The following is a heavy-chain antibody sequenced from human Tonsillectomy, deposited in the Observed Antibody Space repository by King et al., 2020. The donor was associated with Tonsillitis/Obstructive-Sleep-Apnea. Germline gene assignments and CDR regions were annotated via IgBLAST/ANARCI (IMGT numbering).Heavy chain of an antibody. CDR1: GGSFSGYY. CDR2: INHSGST. CDR3: ARYGGTYYWYFDL. Sequence: VQLQQWGAGLLKPSETLSLTCAVYGGSFSGYYWSWIRQPPGKGLEWIGEINHSGSTNYNPPLKSRVTISVDTSKNQFSLKLSSVTAADTAVYYCARYGGTYYWYFDLWGRGTLVTVSS. V-gene: IGHV4-34*01. J-gene: IGHJ2*01. D-gene: IGHD4-23*01.